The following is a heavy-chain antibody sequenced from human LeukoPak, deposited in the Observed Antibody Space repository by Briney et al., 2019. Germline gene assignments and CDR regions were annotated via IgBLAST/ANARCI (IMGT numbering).Heavy chain of an antibody. Sequence: ASVKVSCKVSVYTLTELSMHWVRQAPGKGLEWMGGFDPEDGETIYAQKFQGRVTMTEDTSTDTAYMELSSLRSEDTAVYDCATGTWGGFRDVYWGQGTLVTVSS. CDR3: ATGTWGGFRDVY. CDR2: FDPEDGET. D-gene: IGHD3-10*01. J-gene: IGHJ4*02. CDR1: VYTLTELS. V-gene: IGHV1-24*01.